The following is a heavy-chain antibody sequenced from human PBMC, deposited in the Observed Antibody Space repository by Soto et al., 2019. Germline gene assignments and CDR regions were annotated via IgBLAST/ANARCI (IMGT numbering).Heavy chain of an antibody. D-gene: IGHD3-16*01. V-gene: IGHV4-4*07. J-gene: IGHJ6*02. CDR2: IYTSGST. CDR3: ARDHLKGEQLGVYYYGTDV. CDR1: GGSISSYY. Sequence: SETLSLTCTVSGGSISSYYWSWIRQPAGKGLESIGRIYTSGSTNHNPSLKSRVTMSVDTSKNQFSLKLSSVTAADTAVYYCARDHLKGEQLGVYYYGTDVWGQGTTVTVSS.